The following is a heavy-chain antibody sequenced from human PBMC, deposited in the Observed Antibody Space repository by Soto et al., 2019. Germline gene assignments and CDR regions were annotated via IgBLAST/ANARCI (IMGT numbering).Heavy chain of an antibody. Sequence: SLRLSCAASGFTFSSYGMHWVRQAPGKGLEWVAVIWYDGSNKYYADSVKGRFTISRDNSKNTLDLQMNRLRAEDTAVYYCARDLPTIAAAGFSSEYYGIDVWRKGTTVTVSS. CDR1: GFTFSSYG. V-gene: IGHV3-33*08. CDR2: IWYDGSNK. D-gene: IGHD6-13*01. CDR3: ARDLPTIAAAGFSSEYYGIDV. J-gene: IGHJ6*04.